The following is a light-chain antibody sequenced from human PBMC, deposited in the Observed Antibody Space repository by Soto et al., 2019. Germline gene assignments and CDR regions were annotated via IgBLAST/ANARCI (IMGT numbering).Light chain of an antibody. CDR3: QHYRTS. CDR1: QSVSSSY. CDR2: GAS. J-gene: IGKJ4*01. V-gene: IGKV3-20*01. Sequence: EIVLTQSPGTLSLSPGERATLSCRASQSVSSSYLAWYQQKPGQPPRLLIYGASSRATGIADRFSGSGSGTDFTLNITRLEPEDFAVYYCQHYRTSFGGGTKVEIK.